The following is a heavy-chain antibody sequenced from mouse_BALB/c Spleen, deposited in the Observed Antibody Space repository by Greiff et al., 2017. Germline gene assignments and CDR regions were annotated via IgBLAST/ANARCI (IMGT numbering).Heavy chain of an antibody. CDR3: ARWGRMDY. V-gene: IGHV1S81*02. CDR1: GYTFTSYW. Sequence: QVQLQQPGAELVKPGASVKLSCKASGYTFTSYWMHWVKQRPGQGLEWIGEINPSNGRTNYNEKFKSKATLTVDKSSSTAYMQLSSLTSEDSAVYYCARWGRMDYWGQGTSVTVSS. D-gene: IGHD1-1*01. CDR2: INPSNGRT. J-gene: IGHJ4*01.